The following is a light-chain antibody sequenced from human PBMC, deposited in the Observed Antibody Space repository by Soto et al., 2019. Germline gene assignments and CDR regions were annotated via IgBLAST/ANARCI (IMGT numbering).Light chain of an antibody. J-gene: IGLJ2*01. CDR1: NLGDKY. CDR3: QAWHSSPRVV. Sequence: SYELTQPPSVSVSPGQTASITCSGDNLGDKYVCWYQQKPGQSPVMVIHQDSERPSGIPERFSGSNSGDAATLTISGTQAVDGADYYCQAWHSSPRVVFGGGTKLTVL. V-gene: IGLV3-1*01. CDR2: QDS.